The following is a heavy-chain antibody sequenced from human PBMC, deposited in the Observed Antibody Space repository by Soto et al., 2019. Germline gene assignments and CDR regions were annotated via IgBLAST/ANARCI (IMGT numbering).Heavy chain of an antibody. CDR2: IHWNDDK. D-gene: IGHD1-20*01. CDR1: GFSLSTSGVG. CDR3: EYNRWVPLIY. Sequence: SGPTLVNPPQTLPLTCTFSGFSLSTSGVGVGWIRQPPVNALEWLARIHWNDDKYYRPSLESRLTISKATSKNQVVLTMTNMDPVDTATYYFEYNRWVPLIYWGQGTLVTVSS. V-gene: IGHV2-5*01. J-gene: IGHJ4*02.